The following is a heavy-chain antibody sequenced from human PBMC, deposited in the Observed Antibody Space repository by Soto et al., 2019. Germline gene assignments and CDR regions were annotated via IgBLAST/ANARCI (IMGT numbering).Heavy chain of an antibody. V-gene: IGHV5-10-1*01. Sequence: GEPPKTSCQSSGYTFPTRWIMWVRQTPGKGLEWLGSVDPRDSYGDYSPSFQGHVTISRERSKTTAYLQWSSLKASGTATYYCATFPMTPDWSRDVWGRGTVVTVSS. CDR2: VDPRDSYG. CDR3: ATFPMTPDWSRDV. D-gene: IGHD3-9*01. CDR1: GYTFPTRW. J-gene: IGHJ2*01.